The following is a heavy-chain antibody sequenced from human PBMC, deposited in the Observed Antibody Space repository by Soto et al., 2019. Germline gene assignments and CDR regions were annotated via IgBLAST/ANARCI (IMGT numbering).Heavy chain of an antibody. CDR2: INHSGST. CDR1: GGSFSGYY. V-gene: IGHV4-34*01. D-gene: IGHD5-18*01. Sequence: QVQLQQWGAGLLKPSETLSLTCAVYGGSFSGYYWSWIRQPPGKGLEWIGEINHSGSTNYNPSLKSRVTISVDTSKNQFSPKLSSVTAADTAVYYCARGGGYSYGYNWFDPWGQGTLVTVSS. CDR3: ARGGGYSYGYNWFDP. J-gene: IGHJ5*02.